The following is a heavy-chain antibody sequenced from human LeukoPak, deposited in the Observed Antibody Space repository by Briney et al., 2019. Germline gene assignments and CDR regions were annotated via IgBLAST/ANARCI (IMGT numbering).Heavy chain of an antibody. Sequence: GGPLRLSCAASGFIFRRYWMTWVRQAPGKGLEWVANIKQDGSEKNYLDSVRGRFTISRDDARNSLYLQMDSLRVEDTAVYYCARDKSIPNLDAFDIWGQGTMVTVSS. D-gene: IGHD1-14*01. V-gene: IGHV3-7*04. CDR2: IKQDGSEK. CDR3: ARDKSIPNLDAFDI. J-gene: IGHJ3*02. CDR1: GFIFRRYW.